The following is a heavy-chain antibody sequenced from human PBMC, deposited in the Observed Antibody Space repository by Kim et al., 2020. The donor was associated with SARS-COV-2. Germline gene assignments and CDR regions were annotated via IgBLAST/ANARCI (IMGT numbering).Heavy chain of an antibody. J-gene: IGHJ6*02. CDR3: TTTGPVAGTYYYYYGMGV. V-gene: IGHV3-15*01. Sequence: GGSLRLSCAASGFTFSNAWMSWVRQAPGKGLEWVGRIKSKTDGGTTDYAAPVKGRFTISRDDSKNTRYLQMNSRKTEDTAVYYCTTTGPVAGTYYYYYGMGVWGQGPTVTVSS. CDR1: GFTFSNAW. D-gene: IGHD6-19*01. CDR2: IKSKTDGGTT.